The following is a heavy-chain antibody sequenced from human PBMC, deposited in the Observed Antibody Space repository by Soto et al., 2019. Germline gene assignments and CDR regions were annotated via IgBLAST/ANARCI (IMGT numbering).Heavy chain of an antibody. CDR1: GDSISKYH. J-gene: IGHJ4*02. Sequence: SETLSLTCTVSGDSISKYHWSWIRQPPGKGLEWIGYVSYSGSTNYNPSLKNRVTMLMDTSKSQFSLRLTSVTAADTAVYYCAREQGYSFDYWGQGTLVTVSS. CDR3: AREQGYSFDY. CDR2: VSYSGST. V-gene: IGHV4-59*01. D-gene: IGHD2-21*01.